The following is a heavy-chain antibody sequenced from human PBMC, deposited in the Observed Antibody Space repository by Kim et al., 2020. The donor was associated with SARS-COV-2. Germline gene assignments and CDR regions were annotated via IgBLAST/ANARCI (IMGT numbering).Heavy chain of an antibody. CDR3: ARAEVAARFGMDV. CDR1: GGSIRGNNW. D-gene: IGHD6-6*01. J-gene: IGHJ6*02. Sequence: SETLSLTCADSGGSIRGNNWWSWVRQTPGKGLEWIGEIYHTGNTKYNPSLQRRVIISVDRSKNQFSLKLSSVTAADTAVYFCARAEVAARFGMDVGGQGTTATVSS. CDR2: IYHTGNT. V-gene: IGHV4-4*02.